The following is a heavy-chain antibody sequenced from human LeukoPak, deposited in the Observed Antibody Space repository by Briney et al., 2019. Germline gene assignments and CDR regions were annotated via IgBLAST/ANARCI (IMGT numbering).Heavy chain of an antibody. D-gene: IGHD5-18*01. CDR2: IYWNDDK. Sequence: SGPTLVNPTQTLTLTCTFSGFSLSTSGVGVCWIRQPPGMALEWLALIYWNDDKRYSPSLKSRLTITKDTSKNQVVLTMTNIDPVDTATYYSALCGYSYGNSAFDIWGQGTMVTVSS. CDR1: GFSLSTSGVG. V-gene: IGHV2-5*01. J-gene: IGHJ3*02. CDR3: ALCGYSYGNSAFDI.